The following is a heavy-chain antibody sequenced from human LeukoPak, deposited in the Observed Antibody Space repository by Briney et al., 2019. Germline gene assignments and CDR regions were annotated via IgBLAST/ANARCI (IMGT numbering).Heavy chain of an antibody. CDR3: ATYFYGEYGSYYFDY. Sequence: KTSETLSLTCAVSGAFITDSHWWSWARPPPGKGLEWFGEIYHSGTTNYNPSLQSRVTMSVDKSKNQFSLKLSSVTAADTAVYYCATYFYGEYGSYYFDYWGQGTLVTVSS. V-gene: IGHV4-4*02. CDR1: GAFITDSHW. J-gene: IGHJ4*02. D-gene: IGHD4-17*01. CDR2: IYHSGTT.